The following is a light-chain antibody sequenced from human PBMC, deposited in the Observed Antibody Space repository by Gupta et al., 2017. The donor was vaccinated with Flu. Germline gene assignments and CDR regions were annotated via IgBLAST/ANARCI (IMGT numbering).Light chain of an antibody. CDR2: AAS. CDR1: QTISASF. CDR3: QQYGSSPYT. J-gene: IGKJ2*01. Sequence: EIVLTQSSGNLSLSPGERATLSCRASQTISASFLAWYPQNPGQAPSLLIYAASSRATGIPGRFSASGFGTYFTLTISIREPEDFGVYYCQQYGSSPYTVSQGTKLEIK. V-gene: IGKV3-20*01.